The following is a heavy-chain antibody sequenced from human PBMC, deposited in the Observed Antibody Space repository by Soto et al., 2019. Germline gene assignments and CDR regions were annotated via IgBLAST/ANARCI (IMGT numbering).Heavy chain of an antibody. J-gene: IGHJ6*02. CDR1: GFTFSSYA. D-gene: IGHD3-9*01. CDR2: ISGSGGST. Sequence: GGSLRLSFAASGFTFSSYAMSWVRQAPGKGLEWVSAISGSGGSTYYADSVKGRFTISRDNSKNTLYLQMNSLRAEDTAVYYCAKKLVGPLRDYGMDVWGQGTTVTVSS. CDR3: AKKLVGPLRDYGMDV. V-gene: IGHV3-23*01.